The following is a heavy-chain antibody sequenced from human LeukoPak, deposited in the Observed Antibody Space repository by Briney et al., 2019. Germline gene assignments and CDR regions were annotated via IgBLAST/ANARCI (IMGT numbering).Heavy chain of an antibody. V-gene: IGHV3-30*04. CDR2: ISYDGSNK. J-gene: IGHJ4*02. Sequence: PGGSLRLSCAASGFTFSSYAMHWVRQAPGKGLEWVAVISYDGSNKYYADSVKGRFTISRDNSKNTLYLQMNSLRAEDTAVYYCAREHMVYWGQGTLVTVSS. CDR3: AREHMVY. D-gene: IGHD2-21*01. CDR1: GFTFSSYA.